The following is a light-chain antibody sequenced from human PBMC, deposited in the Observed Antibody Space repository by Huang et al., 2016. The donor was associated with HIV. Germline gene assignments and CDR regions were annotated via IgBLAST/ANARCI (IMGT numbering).Light chain of an antibody. CDR1: QGSSSW. CDR2: GAS. CDR3: QHQWT. V-gene: IGKV1-5*01. Sequence: DIQMTQFPPTLSAFVGDRVPITCRASQGSSSWLAWYQQKPGKAPTLLIAGASNLESVVSSRFSGNGSSTEFTLTISSLQPNDLATYYCQHQWTFGQGTKVQIK. J-gene: IGKJ1*01.